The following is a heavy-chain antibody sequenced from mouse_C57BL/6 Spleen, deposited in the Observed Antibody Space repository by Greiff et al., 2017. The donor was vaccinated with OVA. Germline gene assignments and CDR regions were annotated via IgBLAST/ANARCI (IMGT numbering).Heavy chain of an antibody. CDR2: INPSTGGT. J-gene: IGHJ1*03. CDR1: GYSFTGYY. V-gene: IGHV1-42*01. D-gene: IGHD1-1*01. CDR3: ARDYYYGSTPYFDV. Sequence: VQLQQSGPELVKPGASVKISCKASGYSFTGYYMNWVKQSPEKSLEWIGEINPSTGGTTYNQKLKAKATLTVDKSSSTAYMQLKSLTSEDSAVYYCARDYYYGSTPYFDVWGTGTTVTVSS.